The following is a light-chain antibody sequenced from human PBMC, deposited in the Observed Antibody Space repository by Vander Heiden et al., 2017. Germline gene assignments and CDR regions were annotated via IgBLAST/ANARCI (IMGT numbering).Light chain of an antibody. CDR1: QGISSY. CDR2: AAS. CDR3: QQYYSYPPIT. V-gene: IGKV1-8*01. J-gene: IGKJ5*01. Sequence: AIRITQSPSSLSASTGDRVTITCRASQGISSYLAWYQQKPGKAPKLLIYAASTLQSGVPSRFSGSGSGTDFTLTISCLQSEDFATYYCQQYYSYPPITFGQGTRLXIK.